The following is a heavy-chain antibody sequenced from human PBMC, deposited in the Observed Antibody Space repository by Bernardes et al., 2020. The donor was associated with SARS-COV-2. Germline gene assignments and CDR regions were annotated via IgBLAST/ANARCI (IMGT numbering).Heavy chain of an antibody. V-gene: IGHV4-4*07. CDR3: ARVWSYYDSSGYYYWFDP. CDR1: GGSISSYY. Sequence: ETLSLTCTVSGGSISSYYWSWIRQPAGKGLEWIGRIYTSGSTNYNPSLKSRVTMSVDTSKNQFSLKLSSVTAADTAVYYCARVWSYYDSSGYYYWFDPWGQGTLVTVSS. D-gene: IGHD3-22*01. J-gene: IGHJ5*02. CDR2: IYTSGST.